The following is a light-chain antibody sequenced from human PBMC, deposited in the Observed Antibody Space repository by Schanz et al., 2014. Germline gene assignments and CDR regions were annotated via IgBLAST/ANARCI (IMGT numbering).Light chain of an antibody. Sequence: EIVLTQSPGTLSLSPGERATLSCRASQSVSSNYLAWYQQKPGQAPRLLISGASSRATGIPVRFSGSGSGTDFTLTISRLEPEDFAVYYCQQYGSLLRTFGQGTKVEIK. V-gene: IGKV3-20*01. J-gene: IGKJ1*01. CDR3: QQYGSLLRT. CDR2: GAS. CDR1: QSVSSNY.